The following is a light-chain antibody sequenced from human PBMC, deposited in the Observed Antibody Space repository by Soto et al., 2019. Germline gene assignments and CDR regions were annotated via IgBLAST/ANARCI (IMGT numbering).Light chain of an antibody. CDR3: CSYAGSSTVV. CDR1: NSDVGSYNL. V-gene: IGLV2-23*02. Sequence: QSALTQPASVSGSHGQSITISCTGTNSDVGSYNLVSWYQQHPGKAPELMIYDVTKRPSGVSNRFSGSKSGNTASLTISGLQAEDEADYYCCSYAGSSTVVFGGGTKLTVL. CDR2: DVT. J-gene: IGLJ2*01.